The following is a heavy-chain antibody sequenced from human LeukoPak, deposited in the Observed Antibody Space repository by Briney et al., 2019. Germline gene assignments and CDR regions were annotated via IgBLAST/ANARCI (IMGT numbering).Heavy chain of an antibody. V-gene: IGHV3-23*01. CDR1: GFIFNNYY. J-gene: IGHJ4*02. CDR3: AKVGFSEMEWLLYSDH. Sequence: GGSLRLSCAASGFIFNNYYMIWVRQAPGKGLEWVSAISGSSGHTYYADSVKGRFTISRDNSKNTLYLQMNSLRAEDTAVYYCAKVGFSEMEWLLYSDHWGQGTLVTVSS. D-gene: IGHD3-3*01. CDR2: ISGSSGHT.